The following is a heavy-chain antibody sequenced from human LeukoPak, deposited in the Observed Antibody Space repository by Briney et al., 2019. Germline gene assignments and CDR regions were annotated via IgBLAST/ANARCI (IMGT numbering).Heavy chain of an antibody. CDR2: ISPGDSDT. J-gene: IGHJ4*02. CDR3: ARHGSGSFYTPCDS. Sequence: GESLQISCKGSGYSFSNYWIGWVRQMPGKGLEWMGIISPGDSDTKYSPSFQGQVTISADKSINTAYLQWSSLRASDTAIYYCARHGSGSFYTPCDSWGQGTLVTVSS. V-gene: IGHV5-51*01. CDR1: GYSFSNYW. D-gene: IGHD1-26*01.